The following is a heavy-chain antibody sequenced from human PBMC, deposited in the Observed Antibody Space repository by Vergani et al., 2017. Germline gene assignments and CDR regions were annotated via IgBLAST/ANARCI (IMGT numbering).Heavy chain of an antibody. D-gene: IGHD3-10*01. CDR2: VYTSGMT. Sequence: QVQLQESGPRLVRPSQTLSLTCTVSGGSINTGAYYWSWIRQPAGKGLEWIGRVYTSGMTNYNPSLKSRVTILVDRSKSQLSLKLTSVTAGDTAVYYCAGHSPRLLWFGEPRGFDPWGQGTLVTVSS. V-gene: IGHV4-61*02. J-gene: IGHJ5*02. CDR1: GGSINTGAYY. CDR3: AGHSPRLLWFGEPRGFDP.